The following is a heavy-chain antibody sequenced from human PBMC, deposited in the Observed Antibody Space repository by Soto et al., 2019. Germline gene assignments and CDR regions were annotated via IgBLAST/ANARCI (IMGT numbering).Heavy chain of an antibody. CDR3: ASAPWHTLGY. V-gene: IGHV3-7*03. CDR2: IKQDGSDK. CDR1: GFTFSTYW. D-gene: IGHD2-2*02. J-gene: IGHJ4*02. Sequence: EVQLVESGGGLVQPGGSLTLSCAASGFTFSTYWMSWVRQAPGKGLEWVANIKQDGSDKYYVDSVKGRFTISRDNAKNSLDLHMNSLRAEDTAVYYCASAPWHTLGYWGLGTLVTVSS.